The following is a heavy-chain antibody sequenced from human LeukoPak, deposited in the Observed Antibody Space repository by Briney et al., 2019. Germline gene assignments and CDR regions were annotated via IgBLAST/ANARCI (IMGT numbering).Heavy chain of an antibody. V-gene: IGHV5-51*01. CDR1: GSSFTSYW. CDR2: IYPGDSET. J-gene: IGHJ5*02. D-gene: IGHD4-17*01. CDR3: ARQGLYGDDFDP. Sequence: AGGSLKISCQGFGSSFTSYWIGGVRQLPGKGLEWMGIIYPGDSETRYSPSFQGQVTISADKSIGTAYLQWRSLKASDTAMYYCARQGLYGDDFDPWGQGTLVTVSS.